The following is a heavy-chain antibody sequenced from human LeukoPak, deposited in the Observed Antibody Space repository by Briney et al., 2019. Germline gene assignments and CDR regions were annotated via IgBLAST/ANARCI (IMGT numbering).Heavy chain of an antibody. CDR1: GGSFSGYY. J-gene: IGHJ4*02. Sequence: PSETLSLTCAVYGGSFSGYYWSWIRQPPGKGLEWIGEINHSGSTNYNPSPKSRVTISVDTSKNQFSLKLSSVTAADTAVYYCARGPAAAVTFDYWGQGTLVTVSS. D-gene: IGHD6-13*01. V-gene: IGHV4-34*01. CDR2: INHSGST. CDR3: ARGPAAAVTFDY.